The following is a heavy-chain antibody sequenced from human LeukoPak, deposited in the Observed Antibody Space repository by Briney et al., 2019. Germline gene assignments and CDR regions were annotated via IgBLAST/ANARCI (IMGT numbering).Heavy chain of an antibody. CDR2: IIPIFGTA. J-gene: IGHJ5*02. CDR1: GGTFSSYA. Sequence: ASVKVSCKASGGTFSSYAISWVRQAPGQGLEWMGGIIPIFGTANYAQKFQGRVTITTDESTSTAYMELSSLRSEDTAVYYCARARSPSSGYLLRDHNWFDPWGQGTLVTVSS. V-gene: IGHV1-69*05. D-gene: IGHD3-22*01. CDR3: ARARSPSSGYLLRDHNWFDP.